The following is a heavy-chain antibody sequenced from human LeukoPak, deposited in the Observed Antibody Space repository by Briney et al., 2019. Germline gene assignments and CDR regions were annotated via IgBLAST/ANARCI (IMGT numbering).Heavy chain of an antibody. CDR3: ARLQGGIFDY. CDR1: GGSISSYY. V-gene: IGHV4-39*07. D-gene: IGHD4-11*01. Sequence: SETLSLTCTVSGGSISSYYWSWIRQPPGKGLEWIGGIYYSGSTYYNPSLKSRVTISVDTSKNQFSLKLSSVTAADTAVYYCARLQGGIFDYWGQGTLVTVSS. J-gene: IGHJ4*02. CDR2: IYYSGST.